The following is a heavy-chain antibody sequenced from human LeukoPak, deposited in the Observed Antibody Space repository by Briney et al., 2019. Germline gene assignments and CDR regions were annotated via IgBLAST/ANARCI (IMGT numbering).Heavy chain of an antibody. CDR1: GGSISSYY. V-gene: IGHV4-59*08. CDR3: ARAGRMGAVFDY. J-gene: IGHJ4*02. Sequence: SETLSLTCTVSGGSISSYYWSWIRQPPGKGLEWIGYIYCSGSTYYNPSLKSRVTISVDTSKNQFSLKLSSVTAADTAVYYCARAGRMGAVFDYWGQGTLVTVSS. D-gene: IGHD3-16*01. CDR2: IYCSGST.